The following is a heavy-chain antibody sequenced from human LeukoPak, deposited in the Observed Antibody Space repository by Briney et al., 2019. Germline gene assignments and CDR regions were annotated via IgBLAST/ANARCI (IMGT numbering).Heavy chain of an antibody. CDR2: ISYDGSNK. J-gene: IGHJ4*02. D-gene: IGHD5-12*01. Sequence: GRSLRLSCAASGFTFSSYGMHWVRQAPGKGLEWVAVISYDGSNKYYSDSVKGRFTISRDNSKNTLYLQMNSLRAEDTAVYYCAKDQYSAEGASDYWGQGTLVTVSS. V-gene: IGHV3-30*18. CDR3: AKDQYSAEGASDY. CDR1: GFTFSSYG.